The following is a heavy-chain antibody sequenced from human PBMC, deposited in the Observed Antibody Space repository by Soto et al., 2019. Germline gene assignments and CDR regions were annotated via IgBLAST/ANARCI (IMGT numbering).Heavy chain of an antibody. Sequence: QVQLQESGPGLVKPSQTLSLTCTVSGGSISSGGYYWSWIRQHPGKGLEWIGYIYYSGSTYYNPSLKSRVTISVDPSKNQFSLKLSPVTAADTAVYYCARDLWPYYDLLTGPRSGMHAFDIWGQGTMVTVSS. V-gene: IGHV4-31*03. D-gene: IGHD3-9*01. CDR1: GGSISSGGYY. CDR2: IYYSGST. J-gene: IGHJ3*02. CDR3: ARDLWPYYDLLTGPRSGMHAFDI.